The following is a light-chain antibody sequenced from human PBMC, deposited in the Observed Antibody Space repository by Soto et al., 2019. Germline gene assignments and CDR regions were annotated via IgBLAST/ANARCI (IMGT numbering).Light chain of an antibody. Sequence: EFVLTQSPATLSLSPGESAILSCRASQSVAGSLAWYQQKPGQAPRLLIYDISTRAAAIPARFSGSGSGTDFTLTVSSLEPEDFALYYCQQRSNRITFGQGTRLEIK. CDR2: DIS. J-gene: IGKJ5*01. CDR1: QSVAGS. CDR3: QQRSNRIT. V-gene: IGKV3-11*01.